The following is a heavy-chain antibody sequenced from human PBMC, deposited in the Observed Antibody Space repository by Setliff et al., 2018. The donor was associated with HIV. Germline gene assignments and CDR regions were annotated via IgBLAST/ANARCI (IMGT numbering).Heavy chain of an antibody. Sequence: SETMSLTCAVSGYSISSGYYWGWIRQPPGKGLEWIGSIYNSGSTYYNPSLKSRVTISVDTSKNQFSLKLSSVTAADTAVYYCTRQPTYCSSTSCYGGDFDYWGQGTLVTVSS. CDR1: GYSISSGYY. CDR2: IYNSGST. D-gene: IGHD2-2*01. V-gene: IGHV4-38-2*01. J-gene: IGHJ4*02. CDR3: TRQPTYCSSTSCYGGDFDY.